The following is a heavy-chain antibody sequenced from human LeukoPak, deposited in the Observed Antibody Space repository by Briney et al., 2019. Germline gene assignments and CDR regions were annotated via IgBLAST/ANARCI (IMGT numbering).Heavy chain of an antibody. J-gene: IGHJ4*02. V-gene: IGHV4-59*01. CDR3: ARVWYGSGSYREEY. D-gene: IGHD3-10*01. CDR2: IYYSGST. CDR1: GGSISSYY. Sequence: ESGPRLVKPSETLSLTCTVSGGSISSYYWSWIRQPPGKGLEWIGYIYYSGSTRYNPSLKSRVTISEDTSKNQFSLKLSSVTAADTAVYYCARVWYGSGSYREEYWGQGTLVTVSS.